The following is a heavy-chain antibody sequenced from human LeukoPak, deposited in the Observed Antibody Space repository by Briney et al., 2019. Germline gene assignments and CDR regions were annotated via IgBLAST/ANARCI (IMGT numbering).Heavy chain of an antibody. D-gene: IGHD3-16*02. CDR2: ISSNGDST. V-gene: IGHV3-64D*09. Sequence: PGGSLRLSCSLSGFRFSSYAMHWARQAPGKGLEYVSSISSNGDSTYYADSVKGRFTISRDNSKNTLFLQMSSLRAEDTAVYYCVKDRYVDYWGQGTLVTVSS. CDR1: GFRFSSYA. J-gene: IGHJ4*02. CDR3: VKDRYVDY.